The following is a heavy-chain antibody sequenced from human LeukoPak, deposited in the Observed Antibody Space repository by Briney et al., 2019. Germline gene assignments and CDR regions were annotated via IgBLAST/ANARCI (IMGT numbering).Heavy chain of an antibody. CDR1: GFTVSSYY. V-gene: IGHV3-53*01. CDR3: ARNYGGNVGVFDY. J-gene: IGHJ4*02. CDR2: IYSGGST. D-gene: IGHD4-23*01. Sequence: GGSLRLSCAASGFTVSSYYMSWVRQAPGKGLEWVSVIYSGGSTYYADSVKGRFAISRDNSKNTLYLQMSSLRAEDTAVYYCARNYGGNVGVFDYWGQGTLVTVSS.